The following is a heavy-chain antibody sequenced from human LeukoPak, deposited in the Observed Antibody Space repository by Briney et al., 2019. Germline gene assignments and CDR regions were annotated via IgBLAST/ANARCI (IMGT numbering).Heavy chain of an antibody. CDR2: INHSGST. CDR3: ARGKSRRNYYDSSGYY. Sequence: SETLSLTCTVSGGSISSGGYYWSWIRQPPGKGLEWIGEINHSGSTNYNPSLKSRVTISVDTSKNQFSLKLSSVTAADTAVYYCARGKSRRNYYDSSGYYWGQGTLVTVSS. J-gene: IGHJ4*02. CDR1: GGSISSGGYY. V-gene: IGHV4-39*07. D-gene: IGHD3-22*01.